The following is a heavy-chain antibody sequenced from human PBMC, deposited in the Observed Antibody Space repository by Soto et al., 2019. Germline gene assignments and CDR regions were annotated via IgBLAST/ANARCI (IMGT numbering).Heavy chain of an antibody. J-gene: IGHJ4*02. D-gene: IGHD2-21*02. V-gene: IGHV3-23*01. CDR1: GFSFTNFA. CDR2: IGASGDIT. CDR3: AKDDFTDRGDDYFDY. Sequence: GGSLRLSCAASGFSFTNFAMSWVRQAPGKGLEWVAGIGASGDITWYANSVKGRLSISRDNSKNTLYLQLNSLRFEDTAVYYCAKDDFTDRGDDYFDYWGPGTLVTVSS.